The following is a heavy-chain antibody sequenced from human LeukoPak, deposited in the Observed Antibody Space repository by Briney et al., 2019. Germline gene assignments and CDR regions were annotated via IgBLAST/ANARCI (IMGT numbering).Heavy chain of an antibody. CDR2: IIPIFGTT. CDR3: AAGELRFS. D-gene: IGHD3-16*01. J-gene: IGHJ4*02. CDR1: GYTFTGYY. V-gene: IGHV1-2*02. Sequence: ASVKVSCKASGYTFTGYYMHWVRQAPGQGLEWMGGIIPIFGTTNYAQKFQGRVTMTTDTSTSTAYMELRSLRSDDTAVYYCAAGELRFSWGQGTLVTVSS.